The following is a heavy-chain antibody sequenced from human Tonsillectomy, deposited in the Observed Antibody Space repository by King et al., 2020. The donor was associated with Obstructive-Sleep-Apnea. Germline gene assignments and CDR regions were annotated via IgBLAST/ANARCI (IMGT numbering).Heavy chain of an antibody. J-gene: IGHJ3*02. CDR3: AKDTTYYYGSGRPFDAFDI. Sequence: VQLVESGGGLVQPGRSLRLSCAASGFTFDDYAMHWVRHAPGKGLEWVSGISWNSGSIGYADSVKGRFTISRDNAKNSLYLQMNSLRAEDTALYYCAKDTTYYYGSGRPFDAFDIWGQGTMVTVSS. D-gene: IGHD3-10*01. V-gene: IGHV3-9*01. CDR2: ISWNSGSI. CDR1: GFTFDDYA.